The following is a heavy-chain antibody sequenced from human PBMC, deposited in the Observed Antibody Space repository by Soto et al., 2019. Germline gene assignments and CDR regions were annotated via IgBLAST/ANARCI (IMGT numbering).Heavy chain of an antibody. J-gene: IGHJ6*02. Sequence: GGSLRLSCAASGFTLSTYSMNWVRQAPGKGLELISYISRSSATTIYYADSVKGRFTISRDNAKNSLYLQMNSLRDEDTAVYYCARDRLGHSYGNSMDVWGQGTTVTVSS. V-gene: IGHV3-48*02. CDR3: ARDRLGHSYGNSMDV. D-gene: IGHD5-18*01. CDR1: GFTLSTYS. CDR2: ISRSSATTI.